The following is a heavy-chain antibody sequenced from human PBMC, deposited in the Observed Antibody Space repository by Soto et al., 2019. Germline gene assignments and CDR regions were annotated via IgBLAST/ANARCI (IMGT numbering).Heavy chain of an antibody. Sequence: GASVKVSCKASGLTFTSSAVQWVRQARGQRLEWIGWIVVGSGNTNYAQKFQERVTITRDMSTSTAYMELSSLRSEDTAVYYCAADIEYSSSSGYYGMDVWGQGTTVTV. CDR1: GLTFTSSA. J-gene: IGHJ6*02. CDR2: IVVGSGNT. CDR3: AADIEYSSSSGYYGMDV. V-gene: IGHV1-58*01. D-gene: IGHD6-6*01.